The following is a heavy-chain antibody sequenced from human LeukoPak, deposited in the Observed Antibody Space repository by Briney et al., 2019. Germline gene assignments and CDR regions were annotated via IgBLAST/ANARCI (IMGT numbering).Heavy chain of an antibody. Sequence: SETLSLTCTVSGGSISPYYWSWIRQSPGKGLVWIGYIYYSGSTNYNPSLKSRVTISVDMSKNQFSLKLSPVTAADTALYYCARHFTYYYDSSGYPRDAFDIWGQGTMVTVSS. CDR3: ARHFTYYYDSSGYPRDAFDI. CDR2: IYYSGST. V-gene: IGHV4-59*08. J-gene: IGHJ3*02. CDR1: GGSISPYY. D-gene: IGHD3-22*01.